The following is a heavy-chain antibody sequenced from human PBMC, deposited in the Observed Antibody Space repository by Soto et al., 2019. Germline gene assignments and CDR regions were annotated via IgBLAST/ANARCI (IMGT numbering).Heavy chain of an antibody. J-gene: IGHJ3*02. D-gene: IGHD3-22*01. V-gene: IGHV3-15*07. CDR1: AFTFTNAW. CDR3: TTDRPHSSGYYYGYPDAFDI. Sequence: GGSLRLPYSSSAFTFTNAWMNWLRQAQRQGLGGGGRIKSKTDGGTTDYGAPVKGRFTISRDDSKNTLYLQMNSLKTEDTAVYYCTTDRPHSSGYYYGYPDAFDIWGQGTMVTVSS. CDR2: IKSKTDGGTT.